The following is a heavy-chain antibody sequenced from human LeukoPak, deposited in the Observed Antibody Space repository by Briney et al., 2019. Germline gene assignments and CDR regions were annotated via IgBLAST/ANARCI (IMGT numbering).Heavy chain of an antibody. J-gene: IGHJ4*02. D-gene: IGHD2-21*02. CDR1: GYTFTSYD. CDR3: ASRLAYCGGDCYFF. V-gene: IGHV1-8*01. CDR2: MNPNSGNT. Sequence: ASVKVSCKASGYTFTSYDINWVRQATGQGLAWMGWMNPNSGNTGYAQKFQGRVTMTRNTSISTAYMELSSLRSEDTAVYYCASRLAYCGGDCYFFWGQGTLVTVSS.